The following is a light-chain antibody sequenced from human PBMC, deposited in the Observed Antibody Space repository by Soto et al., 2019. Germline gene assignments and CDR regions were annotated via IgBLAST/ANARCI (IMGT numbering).Light chain of an antibody. Sequence: AIRMTQSPSSLSASTGDRVTITCRASQGITNYLVWYQQKPGKAPKVLIHAASTLQSGVSSRFSGSGSGTDFTRTISCLQSEDFATYYCQQYYTYPWTCGQGTKVEV. J-gene: IGKJ1*01. V-gene: IGKV1-8*01. CDR3: QQYYTYPWT. CDR1: QGITNY. CDR2: AAS.